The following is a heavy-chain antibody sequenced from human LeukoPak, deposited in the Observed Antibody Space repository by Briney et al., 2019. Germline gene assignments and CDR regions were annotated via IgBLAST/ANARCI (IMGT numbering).Heavy chain of an antibody. V-gene: IGHV3-23*01. Sequence: GGSQRLSCAASGFTFSTYAMSWVRQAPGKGLEWVSAISGSGGSTYYADSVKGRFTISRDNSDNTLYLQMNSLRAEDTAVYYCAKDREYYYDGPQQFDPWGQGTLVTVSS. CDR3: AKDREYYYDGPQQFDP. D-gene: IGHD3-22*01. J-gene: IGHJ5*02. CDR1: GFTFSTYA. CDR2: ISGSGGST.